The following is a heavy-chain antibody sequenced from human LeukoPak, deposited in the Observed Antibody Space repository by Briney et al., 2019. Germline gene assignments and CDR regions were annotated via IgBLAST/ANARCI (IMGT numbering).Heavy chain of an antibody. CDR3: ARVVTGYSGYDFRGSGGNYFDY. D-gene: IGHD5-12*01. Sequence: PSETLSLTCTVSGGSISSYYWSWIRQPPGKGLEWIGYIYYSGITNYNPSLKGRVTISVDTSKNQFSLKVSSVTAADTAVYYCARVVTGYSGYDFRGSGGNYFDYWGQGTLVTVSS. J-gene: IGHJ4*02. CDR2: IYYSGIT. V-gene: IGHV4-59*01. CDR1: GGSISSYY.